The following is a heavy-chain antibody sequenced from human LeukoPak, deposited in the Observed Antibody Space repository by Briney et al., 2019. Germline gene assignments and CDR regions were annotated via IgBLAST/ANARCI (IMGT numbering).Heavy chain of an antibody. CDR2: IYYSGST. J-gene: IGHJ4*02. V-gene: IGHV4-39*01. CDR3: ARHIGDSSGWAFDY. D-gene: IGHD6-19*01. Sequence: SETPSLTCTVSGGSISSSSYYWGWIRQPPGKGLEWIGSIYYSGSTYYNPSLKSRVTISVDTSKNQFSLKLSSVTAADTAVYYCARHIGDSSGWAFDYWGQGTLVTVSS. CDR1: GGSISSSSYY.